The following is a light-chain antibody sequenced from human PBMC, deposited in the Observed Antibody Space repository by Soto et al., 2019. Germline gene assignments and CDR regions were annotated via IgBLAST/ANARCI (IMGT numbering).Light chain of an antibody. CDR2: GAS. J-gene: IGKJ5*01. V-gene: IGKV3-20*01. CDR1: QSVGTR. Sequence: ENLLTQSPDTLSLSPGQRATLSCSPAQSVGTRLAWYQHKTGQAPRLLISGASSRATGIPDRFTGSGSETSFTLTISRLEPEDFALYYCQHYQSGHPIAFGQGTRLEIK. CDR3: QHYQSGHPIA.